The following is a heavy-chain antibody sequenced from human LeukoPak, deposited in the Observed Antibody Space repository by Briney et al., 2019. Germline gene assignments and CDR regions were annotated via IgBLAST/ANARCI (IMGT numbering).Heavy chain of an antibody. CDR1: GFTFSSYG. Sequence: GVSLRLSCAASGFTFSSYGMHWVRQAPGKGLEWVAVISYDGSNKYYADSVKGRFTISRDNSKNTLYLQMNSLRAEDTAVYYCAKREAFDIWGQGTMVTVSS. CDR3: AKREAFDI. J-gene: IGHJ3*02. CDR2: ISYDGSNK. V-gene: IGHV3-30*18.